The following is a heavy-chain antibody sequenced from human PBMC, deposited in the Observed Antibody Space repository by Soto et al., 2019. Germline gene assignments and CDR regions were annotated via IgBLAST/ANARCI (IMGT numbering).Heavy chain of an antibody. CDR3: ATRTRQPV. CDR2: IHSDGNT. D-gene: IGHD6-13*01. CDR1: GGSISSDTW. V-gene: IGHV4-4*02. J-gene: IGHJ4*02. Sequence: QVQLQESGPGLVKPSGTLSLVCAVSGGSISSDTWCTWVRQPPGKGLEWIGEIHSDGNTNHNSSLESRVTISIDKSNNQFSLKMSSVTAADTAVYYCATRTRQPVWGQGTLVTVSS.